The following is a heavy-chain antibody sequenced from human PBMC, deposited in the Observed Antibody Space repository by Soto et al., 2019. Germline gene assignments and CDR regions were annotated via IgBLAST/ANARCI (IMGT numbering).Heavy chain of an antibody. CDR3: ATIVGDNDD. D-gene: IGHD1-26*01. V-gene: IGHV4-4*07. J-gene: IGHJ4*02. CDR2: IYSSGSA. CDR1: GVSLYTYS. Sequence: PAATLSLTCTHSGVSLYTYSWTWLRQPAGKGLEWIGHIYSSGSANYNPSLKSRVSMSVDTSKNQFSLKLNSVTAADTAVYYCATIVGDNDDWGQGALGTSPQ.